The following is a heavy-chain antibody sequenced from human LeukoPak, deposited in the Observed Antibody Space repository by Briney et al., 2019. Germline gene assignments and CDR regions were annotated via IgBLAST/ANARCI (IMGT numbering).Heavy chain of an antibody. J-gene: IGHJ3*02. Sequence: GGSLRLSCAASGFTFSSYWMSWVRQAPGKGLEWVANIKQGGSEKYYVDSVKGRFTISRDNAKNSLYLQMNSLRAEDTAVYYCASQNDAMDAFDIWGQGTMVTVSS. CDR2: IKQGGSEK. V-gene: IGHV3-7*01. D-gene: IGHD1-1*01. CDR1: GFTFSSYW. CDR3: ASQNDAMDAFDI.